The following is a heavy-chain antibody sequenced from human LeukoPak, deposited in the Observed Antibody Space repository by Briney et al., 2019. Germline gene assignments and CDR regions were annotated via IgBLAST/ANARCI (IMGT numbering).Heavy chain of an antibody. V-gene: IGHV1-58*01. CDR1: GFTFTSSA. CDR3: ARTERMYSSYYYYYMDV. D-gene: IGHD6-13*01. J-gene: IGHJ6*03. Sequence: ASVKVSCKASGFTFTSSAVQWVRHGRGQRLEWVGWIVVGSGNTNYAQKSQERVTITRDMSTSTAYMELSSLRSEDTAVYYCARTERMYSSYYYYYMDVWGKGTTVTVSS. CDR2: IVVGSGNT.